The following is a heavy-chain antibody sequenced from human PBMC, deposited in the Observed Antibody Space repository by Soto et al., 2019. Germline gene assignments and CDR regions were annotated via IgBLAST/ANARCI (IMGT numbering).Heavy chain of an antibody. Sequence: QVQLVQSGAEVKKPGSSVKVSCKASGGTFSSYAISWVRQAPGQGLEWMGGIIPIFGTANYAQKFQGRVTITADESTSAAYMELSSLRSEDTAVYYCARDSWAVVTPVNYYYGMDVWGQGTTVTVSS. J-gene: IGHJ6*02. V-gene: IGHV1-69*01. D-gene: IGHD2-21*02. CDR2: IIPIFGTA. CDR1: GGTFSSYA. CDR3: ARDSWAVVTPVNYYYGMDV.